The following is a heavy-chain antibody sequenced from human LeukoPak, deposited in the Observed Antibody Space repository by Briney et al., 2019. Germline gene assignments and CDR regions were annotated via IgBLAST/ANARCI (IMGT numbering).Heavy chain of an antibody. CDR1: GFTFSSYD. V-gene: IGHV3-13*05. J-gene: IGHJ4*02. Sequence: PGGSLRLSCAASGFTFSSYDMHWVRQATGKGLEWVSAIGTAGDPYYPGSVKGRFTISRDNAKNSLYLQMNSLRDEDTAVYYCARDGYSSSWSDFDYWGQGTLVTVSS. CDR2: IGTAGDP. CDR3: ARDGYSSSWSDFDY. D-gene: IGHD6-13*01.